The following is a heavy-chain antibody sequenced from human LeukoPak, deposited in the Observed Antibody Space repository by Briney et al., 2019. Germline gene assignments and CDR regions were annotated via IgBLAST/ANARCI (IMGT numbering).Heavy chain of an antibody. CDR1: GGSISSSSYY. CDR3: ARQRYYYGSGSPTYFDY. V-gene: IGHV4-39*01. Sequence: PSETLSLTCTVSGGSISSSSYYWGWIRQPPGKGLEWIGSIYYSGSTYYNPSLKSRVTISVDTSKNQFSLKLSSVTAADTAVYYCARQRYYYGSGSPTYFDYWGQGTLVTVSS. J-gene: IGHJ4*02. CDR2: IYYSGST. D-gene: IGHD3-10*01.